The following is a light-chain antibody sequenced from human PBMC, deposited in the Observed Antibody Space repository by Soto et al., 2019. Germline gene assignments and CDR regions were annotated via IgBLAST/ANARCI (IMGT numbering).Light chain of an antibody. J-gene: IGKJ1*01. Sequence: EIVMTQSPATLSVSPGERATLSCGASQSVSSNLAWYQQKPGQAPRLLIYGASTRATGIPARFSGSGYGTDFNLTISRLETEDFAVYYCQQYGSSPRTFGQGTKVDIK. V-gene: IGKV3-15*01. CDR3: QQYGSSPRT. CDR2: GAS. CDR1: QSVSSN.